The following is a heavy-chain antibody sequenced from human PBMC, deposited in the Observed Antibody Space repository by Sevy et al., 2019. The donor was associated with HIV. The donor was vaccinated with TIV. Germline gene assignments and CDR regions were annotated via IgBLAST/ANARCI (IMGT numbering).Heavy chain of an antibody. CDR3: AREGDGYNLYYFDY. J-gene: IGHJ4*02. CDR1: GGSISSYY. Sequence: SETLSLTCTVSGGSISSYYWSWIRQPPGKGLEWIGYIYYSGSTNYNPSLKSRVTISVETSKNQFSLKLSSVTAADTAVYYCAREGDGYNLYYFDYWGQGTLVTVSS. CDR2: IYYSGST. D-gene: IGHD5-12*01. V-gene: IGHV4-59*01.